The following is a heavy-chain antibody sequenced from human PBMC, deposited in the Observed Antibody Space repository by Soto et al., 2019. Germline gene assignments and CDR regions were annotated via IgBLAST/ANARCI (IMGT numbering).Heavy chain of an antibody. J-gene: IGHJ6*02. V-gene: IGHV1-69*13. CDR3: ARHDCISSSCYYYYYYVMDV. CDR2: IIPFFGTA. CDR1: GDTFSSYA. D-gene: IGHD2-2*01. Sequence: SVKVSCKASGDTFSSYAISWVRQAPGQGLEWMGGIIPFFGTANYAQQFQGRVTITADESTSTAYMELSSLRSEDTAVYYCARHDCISSSCYYYYYYVMDVWGQGTTVTVSS.